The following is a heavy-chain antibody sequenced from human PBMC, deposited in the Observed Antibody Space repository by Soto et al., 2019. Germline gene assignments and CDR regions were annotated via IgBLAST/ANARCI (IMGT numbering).Heavy chain of an antibody. Sequence: EAQLVESGGGLVQPGGSLRLSCAASGFTFSSYSMNWVRQAPGKGLEWVSYISSSSSTMYYADSVKGRFTISRDNAKNSLYLQMNSLRDEDTAVYYCARDPYSSSWFNSDYWGQGTLVTVSS. CDR3: ARDPYSSSWFNSDY. J-gene: IGHJ4*02. CDR1: GFTFSSYS. CDR2: ISSSSSTM. V-gene: IGHV3-48*02. D-gene: IGHD6-13*01.